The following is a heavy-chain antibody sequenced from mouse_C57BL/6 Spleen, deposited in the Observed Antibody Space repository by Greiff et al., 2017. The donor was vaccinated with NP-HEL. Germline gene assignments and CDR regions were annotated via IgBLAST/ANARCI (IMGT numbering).Heavy chain of an antibody. CDR3: ARNDDYDGFAY. CDR2: ISSGSSTI. D-gene: IGHD2-4*01. CDR1: GFTFSYYG. Sequence: EVKLVESGGGLVKPGGSLKLSCAASGFTFSYYGMHWVRQAPEKGLEWVAYISSGSSTIYYADTVKGRFTISRDNAKNTLFLQMTSLRSEDTAMYYCARNDDYDGFAYWGQGTLVTVSA. J-gene: IGHJ3*01. V-gene: IGHV5-17*01.